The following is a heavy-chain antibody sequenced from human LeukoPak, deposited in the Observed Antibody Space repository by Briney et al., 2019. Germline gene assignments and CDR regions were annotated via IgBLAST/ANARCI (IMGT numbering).Heavy chain of an antibody. CDR3: ARDSGIAAAGSLIVY. Sequence: ASVKVSCKASGYTFTSYGISWVRDGPGQGLEWMGWISAYSGNTNYAQKLQGRVTMTTDTSTSTAYMELRSLRSDDTAVYYCARDSGIAAAGSLIVYWGQGTLVTVSS. CDR2: ISAYSGNT. V-gene: IGHV1-18*01. D-gene: IGHD6-13*01. CDR1: GYTFTSYG. J-gene: IGHJ4*02.